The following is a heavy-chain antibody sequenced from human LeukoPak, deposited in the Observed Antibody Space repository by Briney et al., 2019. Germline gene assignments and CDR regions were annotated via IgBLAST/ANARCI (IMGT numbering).Heavy chain of an antibody. V-gene: IGHV3-48*03. CDR1: GFTFSSYE. Sequence: SGGSLRLSCAASGFTFSSYEMNWVRQAPGKGLEWVSYISSSGSTIYYADSVKGRFTISRDNAKNSLYLQMNSLRAEDTAVYYCARVGLKSSSGGWFDPWGQGTLVTVSS. CDR2: ISSSGSTI. CDR3: ARVGLKSSSGGWFDP. J-gene: IGHJ5*02. D-gene: IGHD6-13*01.